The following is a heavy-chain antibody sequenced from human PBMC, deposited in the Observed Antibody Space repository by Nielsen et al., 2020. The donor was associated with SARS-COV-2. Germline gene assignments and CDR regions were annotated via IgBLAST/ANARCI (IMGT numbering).Heavy chain of an antibody. J-gene: IGHJ6*02. CDR3: ATENVDKRDYGLDV. D-gene: IGHD5-12*01. Sequence: GESLKISCAASGFTFDDYGMGWVRQAPGKGLEWVSGINWNGGSTGYADSVKGRFNISRDNAKNSLYLQMNSLRAEDTAVYYCATENVDKRDYGLDVWGQGTTVTVFS. CDR2: INWNGGST. CDR1: GFTFDDYG. V-gene: IGHV3-20*04.